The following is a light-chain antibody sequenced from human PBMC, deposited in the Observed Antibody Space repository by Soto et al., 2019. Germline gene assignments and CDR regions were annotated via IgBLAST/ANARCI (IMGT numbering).Light chain of an antibody. Sequence: QSALTQPASVSGSPGQSITISCTGTSSDVGDYNYVSWYQQHPGKAPKLMIYEVSNRPSGVSNRFSGSKSGNTASLTISGLQAEDEADYYCSSYTNSDTGVFGGGTKLTVL. J-gene: IGLJ2*01. CDR1: SSDVGDYNY. V-gene: IGLV2-14*01. CDR2: EVS. CDR3: SSYTNSDTGV.